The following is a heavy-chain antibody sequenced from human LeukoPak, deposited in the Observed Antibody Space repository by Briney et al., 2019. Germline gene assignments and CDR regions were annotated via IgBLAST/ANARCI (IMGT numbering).Heavy chain of an antibody. V-gene: IGHV1-8*01. CDR2: MNPNSGNT. CDR3: ARRRRMRNWFDR. Sequence: ASVKVSCKASGYTFTSYDINWVRQATGQGLEWMGWMNPNSGNTGYAQKFQGRVTMTRNTSISTAYMELSSLRSEDTAVYYCARRRRMRNWFDRWGQGTLVTVSS. CDR1: GYTFTSYD. J-gene: IGHJ5*02. D-gene: IGHD1-1*01.